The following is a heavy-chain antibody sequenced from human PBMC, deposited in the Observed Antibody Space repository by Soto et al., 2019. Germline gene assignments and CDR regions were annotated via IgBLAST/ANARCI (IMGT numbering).Heavy chain of an antibody. Sequence: ASVKVSCKASGYTFTVYYMHWVRQATGQGLEWMGWINPNSGGTNYAQKFHGRVTMTRDTSISTAYMELSRLRSHDTAVYYCARDPGVLLWCGEPPEPHWGQRTLVTVSS. CDR2: INPNSGGT. J-gene: IGHJ4*02. CDR3: ARDPGVLLWCGEPPEPH. D-gene: IGHD3-10*01. V-gene: IGHV1-2*02. CDR1: GYTFTVYY.